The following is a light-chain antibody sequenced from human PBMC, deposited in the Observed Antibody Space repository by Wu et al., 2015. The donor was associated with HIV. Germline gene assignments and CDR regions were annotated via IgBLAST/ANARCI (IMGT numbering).Light chain of an antibody. CDR1: QSISSNL. V-gene: IGKV3-20*01. CDR3: QQYEGSPRT. CDR2: ATS. J-gene: IGKJ1*01. Sequence: EIVLTQSPGTLSLSPGERVTLSCRASQSISSNLLAWYQQKPGQAPTLLVYATSHRATGIPDRFSGSGSGTDFTLTISRLEPEDFAVYYCQQYEGSPRTFGQGTKVGNQ.